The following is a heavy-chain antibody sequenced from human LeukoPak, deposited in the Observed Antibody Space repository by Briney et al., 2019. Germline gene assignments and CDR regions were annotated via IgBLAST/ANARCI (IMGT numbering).Heavy chain of an antibody. D-gene: IGHD6-13*01. CDR1: GFTFSTYT. Sequence: GGSLRLSCAASGFTFSTYTMNWVRQAPGKGLEWVAYISNNGGTIYYADSVKGRFTISRDNSKNTLYLQMNSLRAEDTAVYYCATQVGAAGTFYYMDVWGKGTTVTVSS. V-gene: IGHV3-48*01. CDR3: ATQVGAAGTFYYMDV. CDR2: ISNNGGTI. J-gene: IGHJ6*03.